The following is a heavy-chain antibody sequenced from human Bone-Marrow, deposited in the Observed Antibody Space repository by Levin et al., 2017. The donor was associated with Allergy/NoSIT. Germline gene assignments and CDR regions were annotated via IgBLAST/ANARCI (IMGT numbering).Heavy chain of an antibody. CDR3: ARGNYYGMDV. J-gene: IGHJ6*02. V-gene: IGHV1-46*02. CDR1: GYIFNSYY. CDR2: INPDGDDT. Sequence: GASVKVSCKASGYIFNSYYMHWVRQAPGQGLEWVGIINPDGDDTTYAQQFQGRVTMTRDTSTSTVYMELSSLRSEDTAVYYCARGNYYGMDVWGQGTTVTVS.